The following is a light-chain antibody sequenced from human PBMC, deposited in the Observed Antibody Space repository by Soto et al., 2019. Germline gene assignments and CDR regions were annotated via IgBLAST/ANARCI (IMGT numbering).Light chain of an antibody. Sequence: EIVLTQSPGTLSLSPGERATLSCRASQSLSINSLAWYQQKPGQSPRLLVYGASTRDTGIPDRFRGSGSGTDFALIISSLEPEDFAMYYCQQYDGSPLTFGPGTKVDIK. CDR3: QQYDGSPLT. CDR2: GAS. J-gene: IGKJ3*01. CDR1: QSLSINS. V-gene: IGKV3-20*01.